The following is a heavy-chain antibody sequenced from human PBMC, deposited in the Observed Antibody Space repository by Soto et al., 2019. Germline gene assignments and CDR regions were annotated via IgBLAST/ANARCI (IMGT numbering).Heavy chain of an antibody. CDR3: ARGERQQQRDY. J-gene: IGHJ4*02. CDR2: VYHSGNT. V-gene: IGHV4-4*02. D-gene: IGHD6-13*01. CDR1: GDSISRDKW. Sequence: SETLSLTCAVSGDSISRDKWWSWVRQPPGKGLEGIGEVYHSGNTNYNPSLKSRVIISVDKSKNQFSLKLSSVTDADTAMYYCARGERQQQRDYWGQGTLVTVSS.